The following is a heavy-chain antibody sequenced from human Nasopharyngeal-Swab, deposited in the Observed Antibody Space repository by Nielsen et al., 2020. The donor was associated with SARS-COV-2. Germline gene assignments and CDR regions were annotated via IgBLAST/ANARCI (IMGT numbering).Heavy chain of an antibody. Sequence: SETLSLTCTVSGGSISSYYWSWIRQPPGKGLEWIGYIYYSGSTNYNPSLKSRVTISVDTSKNQFSLKLSSVTAADTAVYYCARVAPLSTMVRGVHYGMDVWSQGTTVTVSS. CDR1: GGSISSYY. D-gene: IGHD3-10*01. J-gene: IGHJ6*02. CDR2: IYYSGST. CDR3: ARVAPLSTMVRGVHYGMDV. V-gene: IGHV4-59*01.